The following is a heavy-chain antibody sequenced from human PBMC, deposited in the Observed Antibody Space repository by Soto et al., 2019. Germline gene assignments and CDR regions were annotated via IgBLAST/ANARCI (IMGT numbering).Heavy chain of an antibody. CDR3: ARDSHGGDGFDI. CDR1: GFTFSSYS. Sequence: GGSLRLSCTASGFTFSSYSMNWVRQAPGKGLEWVSSISSSSSYIYYADSVKGRFTITRDNAKNSLYLQMNSLRAEDTAVYYCARDSHGGDGFDIWGQGTMVTVSS. J-gene: IGHJ3*02. D-gene: IGHD3-10*01. V-gene: IGHV3-21*01. CDR2: ISSSSSYI.